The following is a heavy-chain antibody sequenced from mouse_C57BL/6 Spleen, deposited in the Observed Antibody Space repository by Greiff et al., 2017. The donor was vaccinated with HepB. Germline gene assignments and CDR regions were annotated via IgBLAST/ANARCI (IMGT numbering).Heavy chain of an antibody. J-gene: IGHJ2*01. D-gene: IGHD3-1*01. CDR3: ARWSGAFDY. CDR2: IYPGDGDT. Sequence: QLQQSGPELVKPGASVKISCKASGYAFSSSWMNWVKQRPGKGLEWIGRIYPGDGDTNYNGKFKGKATLTADKSSSTAYMQLSSLTSEDSAVYFCARWSGAFDYWGQGTTLTVSS. V-gene: IGHV1-82*01. CDR1: GYAFSSSW.